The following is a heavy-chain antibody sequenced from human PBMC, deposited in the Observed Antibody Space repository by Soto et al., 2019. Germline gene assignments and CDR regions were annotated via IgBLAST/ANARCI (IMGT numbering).Heavy chain of an antibody. CDR3: ARDATAMVKDYYYYMDV. V-gene: IGHV3-66*01. CDR1: GFTVSSHY. Sequence: GGPLRLSCAASGFTVSSHYMSWVRQDPEKGLEWVSVIYSGGSTYYADSVKGRFTISRDNSKNTLYLQMNSLRAGDTAVYYCARDATAMVKDYYYYMDVWGKGTTVTVSS. J-gene: IGHJ6*03. CDR2: IYSGGST. D-gene: IGHD5-18*01.